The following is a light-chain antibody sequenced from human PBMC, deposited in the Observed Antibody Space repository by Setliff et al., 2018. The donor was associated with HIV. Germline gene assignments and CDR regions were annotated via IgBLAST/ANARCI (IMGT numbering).Light chain of an antibody. V-gene: IGLV2-23*01. CDR2: EGS. Sequence: QSALPQPASVSGSPGQSITISCTGTSSDVGTYNLVSWYQQHPGKAPKLMIYEGSKRPSGVSNRFFGSKSGYTASLTISGLQAEDEADYYCCSYAGSTLYVFGTGTKVTVL. CDR1: SSDVGTYNL. CDR3: CSYAGSTLYV. J-gene: IGLJ1*01.